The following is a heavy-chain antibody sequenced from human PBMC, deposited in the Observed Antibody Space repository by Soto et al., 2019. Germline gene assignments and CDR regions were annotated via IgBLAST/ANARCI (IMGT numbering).Heavy chain of an antibody. CDR3: ARDKRDLRFLEWSYYFDY. CDR1: GFTFSSYA. Sequence: GSLRLSCAASGFTFSSYAIHWVRQAPGKGLEWVAVISYDGSNKYYADSVKGRFTISRDNSKNTLYLQMNSLRAEDTAVYYCARDKRDLRFLEWSYYFDYWGQGT. V-gene: IGHV3-30-3*01. D-gene: IGHD3-3*01. J-gene: IGHJ4*02. CDR2: ISYDGSNK.